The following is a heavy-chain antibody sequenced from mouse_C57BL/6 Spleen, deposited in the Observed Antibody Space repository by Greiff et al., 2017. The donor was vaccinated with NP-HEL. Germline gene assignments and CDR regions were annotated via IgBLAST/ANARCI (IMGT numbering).Heavy chain of an antibody. CDR1: GFTFSNYW. D-gene: IGHD1-1*01. J-gene: IGHJ2*01. Sequence: EVQGVESGGGLVQPGGSMKLSCVASGFTFSNYWMNWVRQSPEKGLEWVAQIRLKSDNYATHYAESVKGRFTISRDDSKSSVYLQMNNLRAEDTGIYYCTVVILPPYYFDYWGQGTTLTVSS. CDR3: TVVILPPYYFDY. CDR2: IRLKSDNYAT. V-gene: IGHV6-3*01.